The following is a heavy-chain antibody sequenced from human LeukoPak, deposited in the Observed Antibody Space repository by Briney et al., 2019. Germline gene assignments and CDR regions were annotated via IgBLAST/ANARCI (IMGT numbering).Heavy chain of an antibody. CDR1: GYTFTSYD. D-gene: IGHD3-22*01. Sequence: ASVKVSCKASGYTFTSYDINWVRQATGQGLEWMGWMNPNSGNTGYAQKFQGRVTITRNTSISTAYMELSSLRSEDTAVYYCARSHPRTYYYDSSGYYYDYFDYWGQGTLVTVSS. V-gene: IGHV1-8*03. CDR2: MNPNSGNT. J-gene: IGHJ4*02. CDR3: ARSHPRTYYYDSSGYYYDYFDY.